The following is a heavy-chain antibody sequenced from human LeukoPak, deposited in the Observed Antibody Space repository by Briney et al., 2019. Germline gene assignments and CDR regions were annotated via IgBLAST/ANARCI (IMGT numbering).Heavy chain of an antibody. CDR3: AKDHGRDYYGSGRYDY. J-gene: IGHJ4*02. Sequence: GGSLRLSCAASGFTLSTYGMHWVRQAPGKGLEWVAFIRYDGSNKYYADSVKGRFTISRDNSKNTLYLQMNSLRAEDTAVYYCAKDHGRDYYGSGRYDYWGQGTLVTVSS. CDR2: IRYDGSNK. CDR1: GFTLSTYG. V-gene: IGHV3-30*02. D-gene: IGHD3-10*01.